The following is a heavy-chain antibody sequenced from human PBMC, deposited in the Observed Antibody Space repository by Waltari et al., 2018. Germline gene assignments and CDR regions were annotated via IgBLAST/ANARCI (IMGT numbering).Heavy chain of an antibody. CDR3: ARSGFMDV. CDR2: INPNGNTV. D-gene: IGHD3-10*01. CDR1: GFSFSTYW. J-gene: IGHJ6*02. Sequence: EVQLVESGGGLDQPGGSLRLSCAASGFSFSTYWMNWARQVPGEGLVSVARINPNGNTVLYADSVKGRFTTSRDNAKNTLYLQMNSLRDDDTAVYYCARSGFMDVWGQGTTVTVSS. V-gene: IGHV3-74*01.